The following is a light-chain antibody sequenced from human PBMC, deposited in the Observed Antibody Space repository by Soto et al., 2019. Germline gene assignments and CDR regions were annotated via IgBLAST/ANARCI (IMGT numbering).Light chain of an antibody. J-gene: IGKJ1*01. V-gene: IGKV1-39*01. Sequence: VPLSLSPSSLSASVGDRITITCRPSQSISIYLNWYQQKPGKAPKRLIYAAACMQSRGPPRFSSGSSAADFTLTISSMLDDDDATVYCHQSYGSSPWTFGQGTQVEIK. CDR3: HQSYGSSPWT. CDR2: AAA. CDR1: QSISIY.